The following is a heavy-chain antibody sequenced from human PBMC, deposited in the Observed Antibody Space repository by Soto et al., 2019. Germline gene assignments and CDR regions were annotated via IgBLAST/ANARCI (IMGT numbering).Heavy chain of an antibody. D-gene: IGHD1-26*01. CDR3: LGRFGFGSYPLDH. Sequence: ASVKVSCKASGYTFTDFGITWVRQAPGQGLEWMGWASAYNGNTKYAQKFQGRVTMTTDTSTTTAYMELRTLRSDDTAVYHRLGRFGFGSYPLDHWGQGTLVTVSS. V-gene: IGHV1-18*01. CDR2: ASAYNGNT. CDR1: GYTFTDFG. J-gene: IGHJ4*02.